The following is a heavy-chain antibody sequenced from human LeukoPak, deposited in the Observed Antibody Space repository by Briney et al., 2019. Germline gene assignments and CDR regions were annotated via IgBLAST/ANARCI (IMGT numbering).Heavy chain of an antibody. Sequence: PSQTLSLTCAVSGGSISSGGYSWSWIRQPPGKGLEWIGYIYHSGSTYYNPSLKSRVTISVDRSKNQFSLKLSSVTAADTAVYYCARGLPTTGRDLYYFDYWGQGTLVTVSS. CDR3: ARGLPTTGRDLYYFDY. V-gene: IGHV4-30-2*01. CDR1: GGSISSGGYS. CDR2: IYHSGST. D-gene: IGHD1-1*01. J-gene: IGHJ4*02.